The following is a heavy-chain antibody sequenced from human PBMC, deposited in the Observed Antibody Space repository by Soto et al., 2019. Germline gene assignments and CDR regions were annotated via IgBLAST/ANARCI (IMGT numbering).Heavy chain of an antibody. D-gene: IGHD2-15*01. J-gene: IGHJ4*02. CDR2: IVGSGSST. V-gene: IGHV3-23*01. CDR3: AKAGGDCSGGSCYSNQGDY. CDR1: GFTFSSYA. Sequence: EVQLLESGGGLVQPGGSLRLSCAASGFTFSSYAMSWVRQAPGKGLEWVSGIVGSGSSTYYADSVKGRFTISRDNSKNTLYLQMNSLRADDAALYYSAKAGGDCSGGSCYSNQGDYWGQGTLVTVSS.